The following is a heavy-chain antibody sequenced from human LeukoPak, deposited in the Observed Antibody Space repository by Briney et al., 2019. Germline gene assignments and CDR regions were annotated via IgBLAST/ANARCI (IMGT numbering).Heavy chain of an antibody. Sequence: GGSLRLSCAASGFTFSSYGMHWVRQAPGKGLEWVAFIRYDGSNKYYADSVKGRFTISRDNSKNTLYLQMNSLRAEDTAVYYCAKEGYPGYYGSGSYSYYFDYWGQGTLVTVSS. J-gene: IGHJ4*02. CDR3: AKEGYPGYYGSGSYSYYFDY. CDR1: GFTFSSYG. D-gene: IGHD3-10*01. CDR2: IRYDGSNK. V-gene: IGHV3-30*02.